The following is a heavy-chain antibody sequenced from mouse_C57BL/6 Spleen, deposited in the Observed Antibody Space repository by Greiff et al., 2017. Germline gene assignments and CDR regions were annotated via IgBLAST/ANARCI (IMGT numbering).Heavy chain of an antibody. CDR2: INPSSGYT. Sequence: QVQLQQSGAELARPGASVKMSCKASGYTFTSYSMPWVKQRPGQGLEWIGYINPSSGYTKYNKKFKNKATLTADTSSSTAYMQLSSLTSEDSAVYCSARVDYCYSWVSYWGQGILVSFSA. J-gene: IGHJ3*01. CDR1: GYTFTSYS. CDR3: ARVDYCYSWVSY. D-gene: IGHD2-12*01. V-gene: IGHV1-4*01.